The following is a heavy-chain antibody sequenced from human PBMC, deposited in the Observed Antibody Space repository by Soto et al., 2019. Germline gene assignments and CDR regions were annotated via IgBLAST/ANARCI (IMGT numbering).Heavy chain of an antibody. J-gene: IGHJ4*02. CDR3: ARGLSGDKVDY. CDR1: GGSISSGDYY. CDR2: IYDRGST. Sequence: QVQLQESGPGLVKPSQTLSLTCTVSGGSISSGDYYWSWIRQSPGKGLEWIGHIYDRGSTYSNPSLNSRAFILVDTSKTQVSLNLNSVTAADTAVYYCARGLSGDKVDYWGRGTLVTVSS. V-gene: IGHV4-30-4*01. D-gene: IGHD7-27*01.